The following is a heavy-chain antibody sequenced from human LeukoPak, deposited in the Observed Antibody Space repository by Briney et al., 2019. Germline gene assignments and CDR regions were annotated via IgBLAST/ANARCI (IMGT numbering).Heavy chain of an antibody. V-gene: IGHV3-11*06. D-gene: IGHD3-10*01. J-gene: IGHJ4*02. CDR3: ARASVEYGSGSLDY. CDR1: GFTFSDYY. Sequence: GGSLRLPCAASGFTFSDYYMSWVRQAPGKGLEWVSYISSSSSYTNYADSVKGRFTISRDNAKNSLYLQMNSLRAEDTAVYYCARASVEYGSGSLDYWGQGTLVTVSS. CDR2: ISSSSSYT.